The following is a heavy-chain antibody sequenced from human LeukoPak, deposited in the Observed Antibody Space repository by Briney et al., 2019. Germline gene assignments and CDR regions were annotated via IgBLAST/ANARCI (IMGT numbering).Heavy chain of an antibody. CDR2: ISYDGSNK. CDR1: GFTLSSYA. J-gene: IGHJ4*02. Sequence: PGGSLRLSCAASGFTLSSYAMHWVRQAPGKGLEWVAVISYDGSNKYYADSVKGRFTISRDNSKNTLYLQMNSLRAEDTAVYYCASGDGDYVSGLVDYFDYWGQGTLVTVSS. CDR3: ASGDGDYVSGLVDYFDY. D-gene: IGHD4-17*01. V-gene: IGHV3-30-3*01.